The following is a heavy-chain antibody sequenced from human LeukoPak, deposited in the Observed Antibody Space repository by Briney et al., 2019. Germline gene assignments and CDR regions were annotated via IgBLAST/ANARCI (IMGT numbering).Heavy chain of an antibody. D-gene: IGHD3-3*01. J-gene: IGHJ5*02. CDR1: GFTFSSYG. V-gene: IGHV3-30*18. CDR2: ISYDGSSK. Sequence: PGGSLRLSCAASGFTFSSYGMHWVRQAPGKGLEWVAVISYDGSSKYYADSVKGRFTISRDNSKNTLYLQMNSLRAEDTAVYYCAKGPSYDFWSGYYLNNWFDPWGQGTLVTVSS. CDR3: AKGPSYDFWSGYYLNNWFDP.